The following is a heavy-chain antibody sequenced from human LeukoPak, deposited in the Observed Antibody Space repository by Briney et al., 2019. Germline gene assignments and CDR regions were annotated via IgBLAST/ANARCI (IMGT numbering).Heavy chain of an antibody. Sequence: GGSLRLSCVASGFTFSSHWMSWVRQAPGKGLEWVANMNQDGSGKYYVDSVKGRFIISRDNAKNSLYLQMYSLRAEDTAVYYCARDPVCSYGKGSNYYYYMDVWGKGTTVTVSS. V-gene: IGHV3-7*01. CDR2: MNQDGSGK. D-gene: IGHD5-18*01. J-gene: IGHJ6*03. CDR3: ARDPVCSYGKGSNYYYYMDV. CDR1: GFTFSSHW.